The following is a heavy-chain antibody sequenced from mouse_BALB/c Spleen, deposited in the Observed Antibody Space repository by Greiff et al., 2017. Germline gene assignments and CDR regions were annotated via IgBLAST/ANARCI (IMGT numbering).Heavy chain of an antibody. V-gene: IGHV1S56*01. CDR1: GYTFTSYY. CDR3: ARAYDYFAY. J-gene: IGHJ3*01. D-gene: IGHD2-4*01. Sequence: QVQLQQSGPELVKPGASVKMSCKASGYTFTSYYIHWVKQRPGQGLEWIGWIYPGDGSTKYNEKFKGKTTLTADKSSSTAYMLLSSLTSEDSAIYFCARAYDYFAYWGQGTLVTVSA. CDR2: IYPGDGST.